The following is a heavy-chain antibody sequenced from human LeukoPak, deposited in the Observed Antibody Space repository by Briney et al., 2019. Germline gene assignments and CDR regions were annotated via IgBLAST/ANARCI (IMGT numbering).Heavy chain of an antibody. CDR3: AKDEGRYSYGIGFDY. CDR2: IRYDGSNK. V-gene: IGHV3-30*02. Sequence: GGTLRLSCAASGFTFSSYGMHWVRQAPGKGLEWVAFIRYDGSNKYYADSVKGRFTISRDNSKNTLYLQMNSLRAEDTAVYYCAKDEGRYSYGIGFDYWGQGTLVTVSS. CDR1: GFTFSSYG. J-gene: IGHJ4*02. D-gene: IGHD5-18*01.